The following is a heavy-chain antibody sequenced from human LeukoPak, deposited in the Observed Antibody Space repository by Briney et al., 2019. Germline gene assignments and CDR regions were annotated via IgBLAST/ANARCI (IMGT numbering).Heavy chain of an antibody. V-gene: IGHV3-23*01. CDR2: ISNIDGSS. Sequence: SGGSLRLSCAASGFAFNSFAMNWVRQAPGKGLEWGSSISNIDGSSHYADFVKGRFTISRDNSENTLHLQMNSLRAEDTAVYYCAKSLGVGGYTRYKGFDQWGQGTLVTVSS. CDR3: AKSLGVGGYTRYKGFDQ. D-gene: IGHD3-16*02. CDR1: GFAFNSFA. J-gene: IGHJ4*02.